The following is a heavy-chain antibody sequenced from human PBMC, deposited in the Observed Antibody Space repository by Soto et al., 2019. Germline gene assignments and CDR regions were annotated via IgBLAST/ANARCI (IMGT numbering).Heavy chain of an antibody. Sequence: EVQLVESGGGLVQPGGSLRLSCAASGFTFSSYWMSWVRQAPGKGLEWVANIKQDGSEKYYVDSVKGRFTISRDNAKNSLYLQMNSLRAEDTAVYYCARVGWGYCSSTSCYGEWGAFDISGQGTMVTVSS. V-gene: IGHV3-7*01. CDR2: IKQDGSEK. J-gene: IGHJ3*02. CDR3: ARVGWGYCSSTSCYGEWGAFDI. CDR1: GFTFSSYW. D-gene: IGHD2-2*01.